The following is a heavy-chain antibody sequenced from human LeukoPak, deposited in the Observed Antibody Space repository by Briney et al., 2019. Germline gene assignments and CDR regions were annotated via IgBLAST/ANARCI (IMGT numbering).Heavy chain of an antibody. CDR2: INPNSGGT. D-gene: IGHD3-10*01. Sequence: ASVKVSCKASGYTFTGYYMHWVRQAPGQGLEWMGWINPNSGGTNYAQKFQGRVTMTRDTSISTAYMELSRLRSDDTPVYYCAREFSGNPGYYGMDVWGQGTTVTVSS. CDR3: AREFSGNPGYYGMDV. CDR1: GYTFTGYY. V-gene: IGHV1-2*02. J-gene: IGHJ6*02.